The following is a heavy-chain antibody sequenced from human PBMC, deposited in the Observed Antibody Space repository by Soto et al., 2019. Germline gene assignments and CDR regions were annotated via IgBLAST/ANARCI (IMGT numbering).Heavy chain of an antibody. CDR2: ISAYNGNT. D-gene: IGHD1-26*01. J-gene: IGHJ6*02. V-gene: IGHV1-18*01. CDR1: GYTFTSYG. CDR3: ARENRSGSHAYYYYGMDV. Sequence: QVQLVQSGAEVKKPGASVKVSCKASGYTFTSYGISWVRQAPGQGLEWMGWISAYNGNTNYAQKLQGRVTMTTDTATSTAYMERRSLRSADPAVYYCARENRSGSHAYYYYGMDVWGQGTTVTVSS.